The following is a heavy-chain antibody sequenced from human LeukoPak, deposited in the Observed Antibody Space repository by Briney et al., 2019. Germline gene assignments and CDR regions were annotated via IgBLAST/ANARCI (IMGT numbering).Heavy chain of an antibody. CDR1: GGTFSSYA. D-gene: IGHD3-16*02. V-gene: IGHV1-69*13. Sequence: SVKVSCKASGGTFSSYAISWVRQAPGQGLEWMGGIIPIFGTANYAQKFQGRVTITADESTSTAYMELSSLRSEDTAVYYCARAPYDYVWGSYRYYFDYWGQGTLVTVSS. CDR2: IIPIFGTA. J-gene: IGHJ4*02. CDR3: ARAPYDYVWGSYRYYFDY.